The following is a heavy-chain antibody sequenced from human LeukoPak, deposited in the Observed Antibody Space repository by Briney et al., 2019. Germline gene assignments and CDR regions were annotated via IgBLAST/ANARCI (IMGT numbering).Heavy chain of an antibody. D-gene: IGHD2-15*01. CDR3: ARGRQFRSKWVVVAAIYFDY. V-gene: IGHV4-39*07. CDR1: GGSISSSFYY. Sequence: SETLSLTCTVSGGSISSSFYYWGWIRQPPGKGLEWIGSIYHSGSTYYNPSLKSRVTISVDTSKNQFSLKLSSVTAADTAVYYCARGRQFRSKWVVVAAIYFDYWGQGTLVTVSS. CDR2: IYHSGST. J-gene: IGHJ4*02.